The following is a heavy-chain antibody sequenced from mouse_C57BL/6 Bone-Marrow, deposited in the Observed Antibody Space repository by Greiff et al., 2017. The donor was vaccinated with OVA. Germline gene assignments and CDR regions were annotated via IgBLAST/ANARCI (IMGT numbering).Heavy chain of an antibody. CDR3: ARGGTTVVYFDY. CDR1: GYTFTSYW. D-gene: IGHD1-1*01. J-gene: IGHJ2*01. V-gene: IGHV1-55*01. CDR2: IYPGSGST. Sequence: QVQLQQPGAELVKPGASVKMSCKASGYTFTSYWITWVKQRPGQGLEWIGDIYPGSGSTNYNEKFKSKATLTVATSSSTAYMQLSSLPSEDAAVYYCARGGTTVVYFDYWGQGTTLTVSS.